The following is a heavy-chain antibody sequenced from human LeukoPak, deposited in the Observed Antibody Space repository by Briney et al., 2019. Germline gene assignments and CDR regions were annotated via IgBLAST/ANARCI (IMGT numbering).Heavy chain of an antibody. CDR2: LFDSVNT. D-gene: IGHD5-18*01. CDR3: ATIKRGSIVGYFDF. J-gene: IGHJ4*02. CDR1: GGSISSHY. Sequence: SETLSLTCTVSGGSISSHYWSWIRQPPGKGLEWIAYLFDSVNTKDNPSLQSRLTLSADTSKNQFSLRLSSVTAADTAVYYCATIKRGSIVGYFDFWGQGIKVTVSS. V-gene: IGHV4-59*11.